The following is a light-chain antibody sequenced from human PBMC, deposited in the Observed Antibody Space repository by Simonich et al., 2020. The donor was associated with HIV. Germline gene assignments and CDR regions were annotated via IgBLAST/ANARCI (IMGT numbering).Light chain of an antibody. CDR1: QSISSL. J-gene: IGKJ2*01. Sequence: DIQMTQSPSSLSASVGDRVTITCRASQSISSLLNWSQQKPGKAPKLLIYAASSLQNGVPSSFSGSGSGTDFTLTISSLQPEDFATYYCQQSYSTPYTFGQGTKLEIK. CDR2: AAS. CDR3: QQSYSTPYT. V-gene: IGKV1-39*01.